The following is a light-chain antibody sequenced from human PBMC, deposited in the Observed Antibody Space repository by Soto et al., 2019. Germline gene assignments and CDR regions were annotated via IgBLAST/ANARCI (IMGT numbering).Light chain of an antibody. V-gene: IGLV2-14*01. Sequence: QSVLPQPASLSGAPGQAITISCTGTSSDVGGYNYVSWYQQHPGKAPKFMIYDVSNRPSGVSTRFSGSKSGNTASLTISGLQAEDEADYYCNSYTTSNTRQIVFGTGTKVTVL. CDR3: NSYTTSNTRQIV. J-gene: IGLJ1*01. CDR1: SSDVGGYNY. CDR2: DVS.